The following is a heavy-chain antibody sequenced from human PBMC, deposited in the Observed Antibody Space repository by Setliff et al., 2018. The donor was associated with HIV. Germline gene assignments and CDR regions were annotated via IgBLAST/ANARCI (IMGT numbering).Heavy chain of an antibody. Sequence: SETLSLTCTVSGVSFSSSSYYRGWIRQPPGKGLEWIGSFYYSGSTYYNPSLKSRVTISVDTSKNQISLKLSSVTAADTAVYYCASHLPPYSGNFDYWGHGTLVTVSS. CDR1: GVSFSSSSYY. D-gene: IGHD1-26*01. J-gene: IGHJ4*01. V-gene: IGHV4-39*01. CDR2: FYYSGST. CDR3: ASHLPPYSGNFDY.